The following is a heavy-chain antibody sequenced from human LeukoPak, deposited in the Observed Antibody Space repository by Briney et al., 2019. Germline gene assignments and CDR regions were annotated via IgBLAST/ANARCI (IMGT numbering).Heavy chain of an antibody. D-gene: IGHD3-22*01. CDR2: IYHSGST. CDR1: GGSISGGGYS. J-gene: IGHJ3*02. CDR3: ARGGDYYYDSSGYLDAFDI. V-gene: IGHV4-30-2*01. Sequence: SETLSLTCAVSGGSISGGGYSWSWIRQPPGKGLEWIGYIYHSGSTYYNPSLKSRVTISVDRSKNQFSLKLSSVTAADTAVYYCARGGDYYYDSSGYLDAFDIWGQGTMVTVSS.